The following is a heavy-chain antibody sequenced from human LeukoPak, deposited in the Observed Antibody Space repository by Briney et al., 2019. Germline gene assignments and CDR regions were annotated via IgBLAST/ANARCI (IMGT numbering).Heavy chain of an antibody. CDR1: GFTFSNAW. V-gene: IGHV3-15*01. CDR2: IKSKTDGGTT. J-gene: IGHJ6*03. D-gene: IGHD2-21*01. Sequence: GGSLRLSCAASGFTFSNAWMSWVRQAPGKGLEWVGRIKSKTDGGTTDYAAPVKGRFTISRDDSKNTLYLQMNSLKTEDTAVYYCTTGPAYCGGDCYWRNPSYYYYYMDVWGKGTTVTVSS. CDR3: TTGPAYCGGDCYWRNPSYYYYYMDV.